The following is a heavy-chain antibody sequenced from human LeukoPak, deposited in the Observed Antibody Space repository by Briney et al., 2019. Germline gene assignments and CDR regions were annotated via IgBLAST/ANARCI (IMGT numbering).Heavy chain of an antibody. V-gene: IGHV4-61*02. D-gene: IGHD4-11*01. Sequence: SETLSLTCTVSGGSISSGGYYWSWIRQPAGGGLGGIGGIDTSGSTNYNPSLKSRVTMSADTSKNQLSLKLSSVTAADTAVYYCAREVTTVTHYYYYMDVWGKGTTVTVS. CDR3: AREVTTVTHYYYYMDV. CDR1: GGSISSGGYY. CDR2: IDTSGST. J-gene: IGHJ6*03.